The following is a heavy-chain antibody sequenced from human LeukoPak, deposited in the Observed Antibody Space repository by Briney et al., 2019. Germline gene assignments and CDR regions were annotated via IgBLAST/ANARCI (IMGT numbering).Heavy chain of an antibody. CDR1: GGSISSSSYY. CDR3: ARHYYDSSGPDY. V-gene: IGHV4-61*01. CDR2: IYYSGST. Sequence: SETLSLTCTVSGGSISSSSYYWSWIRQPPGKGLEWIGYIYYSGSTNYNPSLKSRVTISVDTSKNQFSLKLSSVTAADTAVYYCARHYYDSSGPDYWGQGTLVTVSS. D-gene: IGHD3-22*01. J-gene: IGHJ4*02.